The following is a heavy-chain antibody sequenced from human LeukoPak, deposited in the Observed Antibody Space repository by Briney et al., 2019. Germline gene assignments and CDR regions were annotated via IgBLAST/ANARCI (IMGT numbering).Heavy chain of an antibody. J-gene: IGHJ4*02. D-gene: IGHD3-22*01. Sequence: GGSLRLSCVASGFSFNTYTMNWLRQAPGKELEWVSSISTSSTYIYYADSVKGRFTISRDNAKNSLYLQMNSLRAEDTAVYYCARPNDDNYDSSGSYDYWGQGTLVTVSS. CDR2: ISTSSTYI. V-gene: IGHV3-21*01. CDR3: ARPNDDNYDSSGSYDY. CDR1: GFSFNTYT.